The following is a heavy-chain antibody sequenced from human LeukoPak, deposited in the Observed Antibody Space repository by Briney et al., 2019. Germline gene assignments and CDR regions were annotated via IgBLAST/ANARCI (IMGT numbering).Heavy chain of an antibody. CDR2: IYTSGST. Sequence: SETLSLTCTVSGGSISSGSYYWSWIRQPAGKGLEWIGRIYTSGSTNYNPSLKSRVTISVDTSKNQFSLKLSSVTAADTAVYYCAGYYDILTGYYSWGQGTLVTVSS. V-gene: IGHV4-61*02. CDR3: AGYYDILTGYYS. D-gene: IGHD3-9*01. CDR1: GGSISSGSYY. J-gene: IGHJ4*02.